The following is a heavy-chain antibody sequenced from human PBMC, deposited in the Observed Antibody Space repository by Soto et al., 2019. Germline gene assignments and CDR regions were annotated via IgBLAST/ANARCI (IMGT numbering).Heavy chain of an antibody. CDR2: ISGGGSDT. Sequence: EVHLLESGGGLVQPGGSLRLSCSASGFTFRSYAMSWVRQAPGKGLEWVSGISGGGSDTYYSDSVRGRFTISRDNFKNTLYLQMNSLRVEDSAVYFCAKDDSLEWFFPLDAWGQGTLVTVSS. V-gene: IGHV3-23*01. J-gene: IGHJ5*02. CDR3: AKDDSLEWFFPLDA. CDR1: GFTFRSYA. D-gene: IGHD3-3*01.